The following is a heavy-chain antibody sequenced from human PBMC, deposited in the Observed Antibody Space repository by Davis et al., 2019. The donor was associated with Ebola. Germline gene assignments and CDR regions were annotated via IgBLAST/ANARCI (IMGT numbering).Heavy chain of an antibody. CDR3: ARERPGVGAFDI. J-gene: IGHJ3*02. CDR1: GFTFSSYA. V-gene: IGHV3-30-3*01. CDR2: ISYDGSNK. Sequence: GESLKISCAASGFTFSSYAMHWVRQAPGKGLEWVAVISYDGSNKYYADSVKGRFTISRDNSKNTLYLQMNSLRAEDTAVYYCARERPGVGAFDIWGQGTMVTVSS. D-gene: IGHD2-8*01.